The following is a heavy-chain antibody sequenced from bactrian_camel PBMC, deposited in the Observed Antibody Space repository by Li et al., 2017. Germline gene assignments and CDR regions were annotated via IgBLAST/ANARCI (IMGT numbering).Heavy chain of an antibody. J-gene: IGHJ4*01. CDR1: GFTSNSCG. V-gene: IGHV3S40*01. CDR3: ETWGACPVSA. D-gene: IGHD1*01. Sequence: DVQLVESGGGSVQAGGALRLSCTTYGFTSNSCGMSWFRQAAGKQREWVSSISAGGITDYGEAVKGRFTISKDKPKNTVYLQMNSLKPEDTAMYSCETWGACPVSARGQGTQVTVS. CDR2: ISAGGIT.